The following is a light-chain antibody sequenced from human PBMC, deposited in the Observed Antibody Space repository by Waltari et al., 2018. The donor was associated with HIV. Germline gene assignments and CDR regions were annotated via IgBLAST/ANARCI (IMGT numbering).Light chain of an antibody. Sequence: EIVLTQSPGTLSLSPGARATLSCRASQSVSSSYLAWYQVKPGQAPRLLVYGASSRAADIPDRFSGSGSGTDFTLTIRRLEAEDVAVYYCQQYGSTPRTFGQGTKLEIK. CDR3: QQYGSTPRT. CDR1: QSVSSSY. J-gene: IGKJ2*01. CDR2: GAS. V-gene: IGKV3-20*01.